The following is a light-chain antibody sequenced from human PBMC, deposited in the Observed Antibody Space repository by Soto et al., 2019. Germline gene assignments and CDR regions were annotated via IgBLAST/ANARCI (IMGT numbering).Light chain of an antibody. Sequence: EIVLTQSPGTLSLSPGDRATLSCRARQTLRSGYLAWYQHKPGQPPRLLIYDVSSRTPGAPDRFSGSGSGTDFALTISRLEPEDFAVYFCQHYGYSQWTFCQGTKVDIK. CDR1: QTLRSGY. J-gene: IGKJ1*01. CDR2: DVS. V-gene: IGKV3-20*01. CDR3: QHYGYSQWT.